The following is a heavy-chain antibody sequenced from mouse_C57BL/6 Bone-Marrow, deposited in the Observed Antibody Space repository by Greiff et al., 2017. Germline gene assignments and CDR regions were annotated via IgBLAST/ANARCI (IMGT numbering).Heavy chain of an antibody. D-gene: IGHD2-5*01. CDR3: ARPYYSNYWYFDV. CDR1: GYTFTSYW. J-gene: IGHJ1*03. Sequence: QVQLKQPGAELVKPGASVKMSCKASGYTFTSYWITWVKQRPGQGLEWIGDIYPGSGSTNYNEKFKSKATLTVDTSYSPAYMQLSIRTSDDSAVYYCARPYYSNYWYFDVWVTGTTVTVSS. V-gene: IGHV1-55*01. CDR2: IYPGSGST.